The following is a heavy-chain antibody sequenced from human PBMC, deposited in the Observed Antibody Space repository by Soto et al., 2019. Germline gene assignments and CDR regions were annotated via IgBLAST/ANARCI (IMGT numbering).Heavy chain of an antibody. D-gene: IGHD3-10*01. CDR2: IIPIFGTA. V-gene: IGHV1-69*06. J-gene: IGHJ4*02. CDR1: ASTFSSCA. Sequence: SVKVSYRASASTFSSCAISWVRQAPGQGLEWMGGIIPIFGTANYAHKFQGRVTITSDKSTSTAYMEMSSLTSQDPDLYYCASLTMVRGDDIDNWGQGNLVTISS. CDR3: ASLTMVRGDDIDN.